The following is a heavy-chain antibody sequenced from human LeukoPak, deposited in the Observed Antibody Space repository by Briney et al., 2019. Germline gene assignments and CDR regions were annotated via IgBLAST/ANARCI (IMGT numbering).Heavy chain of an antibody. V-gene: IGHV5-51*01. Sequence: TGESLKISCKGSGYSFTSYWIGWVRQMPGKGLEWMGIIYPGDSDTRYSPSFQGQVTISADKSISTAYLQWSSLKASDTAMYYCARLVLTTVTTWSYGRDVWGQGTTVTVSS. CDR2: IYPGDSDT. CDR1: GYSFTSYW. CDR3: ARLVLTTVTTWSYGRDV. D-gene: IGHD4-11*01. J-gene: IGHJ6*02.